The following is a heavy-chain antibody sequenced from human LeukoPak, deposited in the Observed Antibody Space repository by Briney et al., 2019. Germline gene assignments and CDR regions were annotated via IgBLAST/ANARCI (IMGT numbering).Heavy chain of an antibody. D-gene: IGHD3-3*01. CDR2: MDPNSGNT. V-gene: IGHV1-8*01. CDR3: ARSYYDFWSGHKALDAFDI. J-gene: IGHJ3*02. Sequence: GASVKVSCKASGYTFTSYDINWVRQATGQGLGWMGWMDPNSGNTGYARKFQGRVTMTRNTSISTAYMELSSLRSDDTAVYYCARSYYDFWSGHKALDAFDIWGQGTMVTVSS. CDR1: GYTFTSYD.